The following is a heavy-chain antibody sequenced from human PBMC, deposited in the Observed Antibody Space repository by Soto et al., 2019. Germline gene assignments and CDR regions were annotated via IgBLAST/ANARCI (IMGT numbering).Heavy chain of an antibody. J-gene: IGHJ6*02. CDR3: AHQGTYDSSGYYYYGMDV. V-gene: IGHV3-21*01. Sequence: PGGSLRLSCAASGFTFSSYSMNWVRQAPGKGLEWVSSISSSSSYIYYADSVKGRFTISRDNAKNSLYLQMNSLRAEDTAVYYCAHQGTYDSSGYYYYGMDVWVRGTTVTGS. D-gene: IGHD3-22*01. CDR2: ISSSSSYI. CDR1: GFTFSSYS.